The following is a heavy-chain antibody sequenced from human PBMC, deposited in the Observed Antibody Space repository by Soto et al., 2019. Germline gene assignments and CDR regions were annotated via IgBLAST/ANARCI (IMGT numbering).Heavy chain of an antibody. V-gene: IGHV1-69*01. Sequence: QVQLVQSGAEMKKPGSSVKVSCKASGGDFSTYAINWVRQAPGQGLEWMGGIIPIFGATNYAQNFQGRVTITADESTSTAYMQLNSLRSDDTAIYFCASILDYSVSSSAYWGQGTLVSVSS. CDR2: IIPIFGAT. J-gene: IGHJ4*02. D-gene: IGHD4-4*01. CDR1: GGDFSTYA. CDR3: ASILDYSVSSSAY.